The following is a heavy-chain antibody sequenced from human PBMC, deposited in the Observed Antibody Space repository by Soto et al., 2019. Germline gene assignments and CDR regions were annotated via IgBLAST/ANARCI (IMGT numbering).Heavy chain of an antibody. D-gene: IGHD3-3*02. CDR3: SGDLARAGPPKDH. Sequence: EVQVVESGGGLVQPGASLRLSCAASGFTFSDHYVDWVRQAPGKGLEWVGRIRNKANRYTREYAASVKGRFTISRDDSKNSVSLQVDSLRIEDTAVYLCSGDLARAGPPKDHLGQGTLVTVSS. CDR1: GFTFSDHY. J-gene: IGHJ4*02. V-gene: IGHV3-72*01. CDR2: IRNKANRYTR.